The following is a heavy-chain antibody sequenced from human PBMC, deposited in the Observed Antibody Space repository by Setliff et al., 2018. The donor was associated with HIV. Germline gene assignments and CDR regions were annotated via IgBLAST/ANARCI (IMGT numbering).Heavy chain of an antibody. J-gene: IGHJ4*02. CDR3: ARPRGNDYAGSGFDN. V-gene: IGHV5-51*01. Sequence: PGESLKISCQGSGYNFVDYSIAWVRQVPGKGLEWMWIIYPVDSETRYSPSFQGQVTISADKSINTAYLQWTTLKAADSAMYYCARPRGNDYAGSGFDNWGQGTLVTVSS. CDR2: IYPVDSET. D-gene: IGHD2-2*01. CDR1: GYNFVDYS.